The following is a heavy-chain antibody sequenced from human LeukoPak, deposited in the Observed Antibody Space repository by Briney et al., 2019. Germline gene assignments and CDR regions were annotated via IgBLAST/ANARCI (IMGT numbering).Heavy chain of an antibody. CDR2: IYSGGTT. V-gene: IGHV3-53*01. CDR3: ATAPHYYNSGSLDY. CDR1: GFTVSGNY. D-gene: IGHD3-10*01. Sequence: GGSLRLSCAVSGFTVSGNYMSWVRQASGKGLEWVSLIYSGGTTYYADSVKGRFTISRDNSKNTLYLQMNSLRAEDTAVYYCATAPHYYNSGSLDYWGQGTLVTVSS. J-gene: IGHJ4*02.